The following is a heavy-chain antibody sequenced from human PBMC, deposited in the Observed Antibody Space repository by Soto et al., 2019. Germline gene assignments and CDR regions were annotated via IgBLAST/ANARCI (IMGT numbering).Heavy chain of an antibody. J-gene: IGHJ3*01. D-gene: IGHD1-1*01. CDR3: ATWHEREHAYDV. V-gene: IGHV3-53*01. Sequence: DVQLVESVGGLIQPGESLRLSCAAFGFTISGKKYVAWVRQAPGKGLEWVSALYDIDGSFYADSVKGRFTTSSDSSKTTVYPQMNDLRPNDTAVYYCATWHEREHAYDVWGLGTTVTVSS. CDR2: LYDIDGS. CDR1: GFTISGKKY.